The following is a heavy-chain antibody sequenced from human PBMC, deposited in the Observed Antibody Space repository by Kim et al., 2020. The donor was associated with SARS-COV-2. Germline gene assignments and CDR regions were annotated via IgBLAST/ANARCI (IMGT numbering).Heavy chain of an antibody. CDR2: IIPIFGTA. Sequence: SVKVSCKASGGTFSSYAISWVRQAPGQGLEWMGGIIPIFGTANYAQKFQGRVTITADESTSTAYMELSSLRSEDTAVYYCARRQIGYCSGGSCQGYFDYWGQGTLVTVSS. D-gene: IGHD2-15*01. J-gene: IGHJ4*02. CDR3: ARRQIGYCSGGSCQGYFDY. CDR1: GGTFSSYA. V-gene: IGHV1-69*13.